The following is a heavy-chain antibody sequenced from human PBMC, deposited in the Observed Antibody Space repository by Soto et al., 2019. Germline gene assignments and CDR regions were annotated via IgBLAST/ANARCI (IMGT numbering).Heavy chain of an antibody. CDR3: ARDQKGLGYCSSTSCYGGTFDY. J-gene: IGHJ4*02. D-gene: IGHD2-2*01. CDR1: GFTFSSYG. Sequence: GGSLRLSCAASGFTFSSYGMHWVRQAPGKGLEWVAVIWYDGSNKYYADSVKGRFTISRDNSKNTLYLQMNSLRAEDTAVYYSARDQKGLGYCSSTSCYGGTFDYWGQGTLVTVSS. V-gene: IGHV3-33*01. CDR2: IWYDGSNK.